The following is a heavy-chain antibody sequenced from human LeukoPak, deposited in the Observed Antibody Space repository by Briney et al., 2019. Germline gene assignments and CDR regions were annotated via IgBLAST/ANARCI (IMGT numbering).Heavy chain of an antibody. Sequence: SVKVSCKASGGTFSSYAISWVRQAPGQGLEWMGGIIPIFGTANYAQKFQGRVTITADESTSTAYMELSSLRSEDTAVYYCARAAVELLWFGETLGYWGQGTLVTVSS. V-gene: IGHV1-69*01. J-gene: IGHJ4*02. D-gene: IGHD3-10*01. CDR1: GGTFSSYA. CDR3: ARAAVELLWFGETLGY. CDR2: IIPIFGTA.